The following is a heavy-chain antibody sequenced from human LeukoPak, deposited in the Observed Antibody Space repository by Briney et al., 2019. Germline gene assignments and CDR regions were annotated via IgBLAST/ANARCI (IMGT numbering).Heavy chain of an antibody. J-gene: IGHJ4*02. V-gene: IGHV3-48*04. CDR2: ISSSLDSNI. CDR1: GFTFNVYS. Sequence: GGSLRLSCAASGFTFNVYSMNWVRQAPGKGLEWVSFISSSLDSNIYYADSVKGRFTISRDNAKNSLYLQMNSLRAEDTAVYYCARSKYYFDYWGQGTLVTVSS. CDR3: ARSKYYFDY.